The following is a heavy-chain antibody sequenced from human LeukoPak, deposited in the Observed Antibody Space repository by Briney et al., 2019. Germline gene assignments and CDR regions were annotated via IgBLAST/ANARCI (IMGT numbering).Heavy chain of an antibody. D-gene: IGHD3-10*01. CDR1: GFTFSSYS. CDR2: ISSSSSTI. J-gene: IGHJ6*02. V-gene: IGHV3-48*01. CDR3: ARERITMVRGGINYYYYYGMDV. Sequence: PGGSLRLSCAASGFTFSSYSMNWVRQAPGKGLEWVSYISSSSSTIYYADSVKGRFTISRDNAKNSLYLQMNSLRAEDTAVYYCARERITMVRGGINYYYYYGMDVWGQGTTVTVSS.